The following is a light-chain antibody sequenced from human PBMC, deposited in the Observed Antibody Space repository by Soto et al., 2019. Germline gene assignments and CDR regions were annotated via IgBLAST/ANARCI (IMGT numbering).Light chain of an antibody. Sequence: DLVMTQSPDALAVSLGEGATITCKSSQSVLFTSHNKNFLAWYQHKAGQPPNLIFNCASSREVGVPDRFSVSGSGTHFTLTISSLQAKDVAMYYCQQYYKTPTFGRGTKVDIK. J-gene: IGKJ1*01. CDR3: QQYYKTPT. V-gene: IGKV4-1*01. CDR2: CAS. CDR1: QSVLFTSHNKNF.